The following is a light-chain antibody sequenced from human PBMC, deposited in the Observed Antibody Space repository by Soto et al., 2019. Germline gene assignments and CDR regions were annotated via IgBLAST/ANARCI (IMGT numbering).Light chain of an antibody. Sequence: QSVLPHPPSVSGAPGQRVTISCTGNSSNIGARYDVHWFQQLPGTAPKLLIFGNTNRPSGVPDRFSGSKSGTSASLAITGLQAEDEADYYCQSFDRSLSYVFGGGTKVTVL. J-gene: IGLJ1*01. V-gene: IGLV1-40*01. CDR3: QSFDRSLSYV. CDR1: SSNIGARYD. CDR2: GNT.